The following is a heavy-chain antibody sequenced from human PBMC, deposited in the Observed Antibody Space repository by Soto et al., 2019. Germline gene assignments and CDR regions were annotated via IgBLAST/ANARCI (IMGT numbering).Heavy chain of an antibody. CDR3: ARVAYYYDSSGYFY. D-gene: IGHD3-22*01. V-gene: IGHV3-48*01. Sequence: EVQLVESGGGLVQPGGSLRLSCAASGFTFSSYNMNWVHQAPGKGLEWVSYISSSGSTIYYADSVKGRFTISRDNAKNSLYLQMNSLRAEDTAVYYCARVAYYYDSSGYFYWGQGTLVTVSS. J-gene: IGHJ4*02. CDR1: GFTFSSYN. CDR2: ISSSGSTI.